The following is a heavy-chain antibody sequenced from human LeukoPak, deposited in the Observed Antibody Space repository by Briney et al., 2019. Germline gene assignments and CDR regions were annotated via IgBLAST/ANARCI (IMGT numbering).Heavy chain of an antibody. Sequence: GASVKVSCKASQGIFSSYAISWVRQAPGQGLEWMGRIIPIFGTANYAQIFQDRVTITMDESTSTAYMELSSLRFEDTAVYYCARDRFTGYSHGYFQHWGQGTLVTVSS. J-gene: IGHJ1*01. CDR3: ARDRFTGYSHGYFQH. CDR1: QGIFSSYA. CDR2: IIPIFGTA. D-gene: IGHD3-9*01. V-gene: IGHV1-69*05.